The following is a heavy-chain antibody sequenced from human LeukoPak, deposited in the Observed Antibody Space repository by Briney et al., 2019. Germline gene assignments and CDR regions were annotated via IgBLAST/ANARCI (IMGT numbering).Heavy chain of an antibody. J-gene: IGHJ4*02. V-gene: IGHV3-7*01. CDR1: GFTFSSYW. CDR2: IKQDGSEK. D-gene: IGHD6-19*01. Sequence: GGSLRLSCAASGFTFSSYWMSWVRQAPGKGLEWVANIKQDGSEKYYVDSVKGRFTISRDNAKNSLYLQMNSLGAEDTAVYYCARGPHSSGWFYFDYWGQGTLVTVSS. CDR3: ARGPHSSGWFYFDY.